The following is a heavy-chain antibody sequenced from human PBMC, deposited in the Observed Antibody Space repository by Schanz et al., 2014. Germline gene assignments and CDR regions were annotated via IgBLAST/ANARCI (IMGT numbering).Heavy chain of an antibody. CDR3: ARTIAYGGSSGYFDY. D-gene: IGHD4-17*01. CDR2: INVGNGNM. J-gene: IGHJ4*02. CDR1: GGTFSSYS. Sequence: QVQLVQSGAEVKKPGSSVKVSCKASGGTFSSYSISWVRQAPGQGLEWMGWINVGNGNMKYSQKFQGRVTITRDTSASTAYMELTSLKSEDTAVYYCARTIAYGGSSGYFDYWGQGTLVTVSS. V-gene: IGHV1-3*01.